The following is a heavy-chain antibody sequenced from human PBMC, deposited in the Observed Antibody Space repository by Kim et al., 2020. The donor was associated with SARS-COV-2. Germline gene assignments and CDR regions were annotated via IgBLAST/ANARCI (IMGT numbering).Heavy chain of an antibody. CDR2: FYFSGRT. V-gene: IGHV4-59*13. Sequence: SETLSLTCTVSGGSMSNYYWSWIRQSPGKGLEWIGYFYFSGRTNLNPSLKSRVTISVDTSKNQFSLKVNSVTAADTAVYYCARGATGSYFYYGLDVWGQGATVTVSS. CDR3: ARGATGSYFYYGLDV. D-gene: IGHD1-26*01. CDR1: GGSMSNYY. J-gene: IGHJ6*02.